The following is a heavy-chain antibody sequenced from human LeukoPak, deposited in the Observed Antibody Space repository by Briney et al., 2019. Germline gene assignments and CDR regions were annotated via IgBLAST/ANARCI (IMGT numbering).Heavy chain of an antibody. CDR2: ISGSGGST. V-gene: IGHV3-23*01. Sequence: GGSLRLSCAASGFTFSSYAMSWVRQAPGKGLEWVSAISGSGGSTYYADSVKGRFAISRDNSKNTLYLQMNSLRAEDTAVYYCAKGRGYSGYDPSFDYWGQGTLVTVSS. D-gene: IGHD5-12*01. CDR1: GFTFSSYA. J-gene: IGHJ4*02. CDR3: AKGRGYSGYDPSFDY.